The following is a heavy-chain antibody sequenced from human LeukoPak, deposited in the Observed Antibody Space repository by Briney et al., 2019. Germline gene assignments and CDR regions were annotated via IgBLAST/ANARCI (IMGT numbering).Heavy chain of an antibody. CDR3: AKGRSGVSSAAINY. V-gene: IGHV3-23*01. CDR1: GFTFSSYA. J-gene: IGHJ4*02. D-gene: IGHD2-2*01. CDR2: ISGSGDST. Sequence: PGGSLRLSCAASGFTFSSYAMSWVRQAPGKGLEWVSTISGSGDSTYYADSVKGRFTISRDNSKNTLHLQMNSLRAEDTAVYSCAKGRSGVSSAAINYWGQGNLVTVSS.